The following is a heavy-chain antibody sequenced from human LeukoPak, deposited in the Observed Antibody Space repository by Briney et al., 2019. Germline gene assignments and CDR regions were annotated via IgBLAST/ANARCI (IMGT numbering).Heavy chain of an antibody. CDR2: INPNSGGT. V-gene: IGHV1-2*02. Sequence: ASVKVSCKASGCTFTGYYMHWVRQAPGQGLEWMGWINPNSGGTNYAQKFQGRVTMTRDTSISTAYMELSRLRSDDTAVYYCARDQQWLVPIYFDYWGQGTLVTVSS. D-gene: IGHD6-19*01. J-gene: IGHJ4*02. CDR1: GCTFTGYY. CDR3: ARDQQWLVPIYFDY.